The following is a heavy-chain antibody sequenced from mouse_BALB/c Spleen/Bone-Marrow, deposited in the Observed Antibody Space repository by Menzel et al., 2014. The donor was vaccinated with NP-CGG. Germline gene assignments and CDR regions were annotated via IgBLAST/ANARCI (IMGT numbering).Heavy chain of an antibody. CDR3: APNWDRGFAY. Sequence: EVKVIESGGGLAQPGGSLKLSCAASGFDFSSCWMSWVRQAPGKGLEWIGEINPDSSTINYTPSLKDKFIISRDNAKNTLYLQMSKVRSEDTALYYCAPNWDRGFAYWGQGTLVTVSA. CDR2: INPDSSTI. V-gene: IGHV4-1*02. J-gene: IGHJ3*01. D-gene: IGHD4-1*01. CDR1: GFDFSSCW.